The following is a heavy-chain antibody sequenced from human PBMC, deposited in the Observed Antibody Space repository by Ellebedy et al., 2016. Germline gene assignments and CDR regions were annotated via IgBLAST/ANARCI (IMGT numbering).Heavy chain of an antibody. J-gene: IGHJ3*02. D-gene: IGHD3-22*01. CDR2: ISGSGGST. V-gene: IGHV3-23*01. Sequence: GESLKISCAASGFTFSSYAMSWVRQAPGKGLERVSAISGSGGSTYYADSVKGRFTISRDNSKNTLYLQMNSLRAEDTAVYYCAKDPTMIAEGAFDIWGQGTMVAVSS. CDR3: AKDPTMIAEGAFDI. CDR1: GFTFSSYA.